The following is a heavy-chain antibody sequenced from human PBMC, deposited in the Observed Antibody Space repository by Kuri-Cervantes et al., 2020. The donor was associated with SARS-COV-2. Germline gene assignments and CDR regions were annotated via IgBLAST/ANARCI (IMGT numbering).Heavy chain of an antibody. D-gene: IGHD1-26*01. V-gene: IGHV3-30-3*01. J-gene: IGHJ1*01. CDR3: ARAEYSGTYLGWEYFQH. Sequence: WGSLRLSCAASGFTFTSYAIHWVRQAPGKGLEWVAVISDDGSNKYYADSVKGRFTISRDNSKNRLYLQMTSLRTEDTAVYYCARAEYSGTYLGWEYFQHWGQGTLVTVSS. CDR2: ISDDGSNK. CDR1: GFTFTSYA.